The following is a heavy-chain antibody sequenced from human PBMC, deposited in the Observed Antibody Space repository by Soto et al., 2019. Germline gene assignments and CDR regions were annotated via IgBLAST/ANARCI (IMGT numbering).Heavy chain of an antibody. Sequence: GGSLRLSCAASGLSVTNNYMSWVRQRPGKGLESVSFFYTGRSTYXATSVEGRFTISRDDSKNTIYVQMNSLRAEDTAVYYCVASSSSYYFEYWGHGTLVTVSS. CDR2: FYTGRST. CDR3: VASSSSYYFEY. J-gene: IGHJ4*01. CDR1: GLSVTNNY. V-gene: IGHV3-53*01.